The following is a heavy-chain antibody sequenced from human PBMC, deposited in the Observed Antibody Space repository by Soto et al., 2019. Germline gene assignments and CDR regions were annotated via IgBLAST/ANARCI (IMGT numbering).Heavy chain of an antibody. J-gene: IGHJ6*02. CDR2: ISYDGSNK. V-gene: IGHV3-30-3*01. D-gene: IGHD6-13*01. Sequence: QVQLVESGGGVVQPGRSLRLSCAASGFTFSSYAMHWVRQAPGKGVEWVAVISYDGSNKYYADSVKGRFTISRDNSKNTLYLQMNSLRAEDTAVYYCARDEGSASSSWGMDVWRQGTTVTVSS. CDR3: ARDEGSASSSWGMDV. CDR1: GFTFSSYA.